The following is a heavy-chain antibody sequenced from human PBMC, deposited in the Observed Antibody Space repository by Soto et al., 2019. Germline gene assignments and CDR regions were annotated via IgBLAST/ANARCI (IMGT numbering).Heavy chain of an antibody. V-gene: IGHV5-51*01. Sequence: GESLKISWKGSGYSFTSYWIGWVRQMPGKGLELMGIIYPGDSDTRYSPSFQGQVTIPAYKSISTAYLQWSSLKASDTAMYYCARSRYYYYGMHXWGQVTTVTVS. CDR2: IYPGDSDT. CDR3: ARSRYYYYGMHX. J-gene: IGHJ6*02. CDR1: GYSFTSYW.